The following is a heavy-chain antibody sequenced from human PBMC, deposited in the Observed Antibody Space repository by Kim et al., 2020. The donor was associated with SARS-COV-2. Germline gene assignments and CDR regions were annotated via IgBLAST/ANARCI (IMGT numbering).Heavy chain of an antibody. CDR1: GFTFSSYA. Sequence: GGSLRLSCAASGFTFSSYAMSWVRQAPGKGLEWVSAISGSGGSTYYADSVKGRFTISRDNSKNTLYLQMNSLRAEDTAVYYCAKARDTAMIQLWDGGWYYFDYWRRGTLVTVSS. CDR3: AKARDTAMIQLWDGGWYYFDY. J-gene: IGHJ4*02. V-gene: IGHV3-23*01. D-gene: IGHD5-18*01. CDR2: ISGSGGST.